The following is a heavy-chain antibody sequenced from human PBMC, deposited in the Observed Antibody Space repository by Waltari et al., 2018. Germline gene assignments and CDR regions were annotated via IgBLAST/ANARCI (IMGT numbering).Heavy chain of an antibody. Sequence: QVQLQESGPGLVKPSETLSLTCSVSGGSISSYYWSWIRQPPGKGLEWIGYIYYSGRTNYNPSLKSRVTISVDTAKNQFSLKLSSVTAADTAVYYCARDRNYGSGSPLLDYWGQGTLVTVSS. V-gene: IGHV4-59*01. D-gene: IGHD3-10*01. CDR2: IYYSGRT. CDR1: GGSISSYY. CDR3: ARDRNYGSGSPLLDY. J-gene: IGHJ4*02.